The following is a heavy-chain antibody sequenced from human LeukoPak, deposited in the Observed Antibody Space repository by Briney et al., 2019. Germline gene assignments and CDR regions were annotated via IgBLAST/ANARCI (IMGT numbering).Heavy chain of an antibody. D-gene: IGHD6-13*01. CDR1: GFTFSSYG. Sequence: GGSLRLSCAASGFTFSSYGMHWVRQAPGKGLEWVAVIWYDGSNKYYAGSVKGRFTISRDNSMNTLYLQMNSLRAEDTAVYYCARDYSSSSLDYWGQGTLVTVSS. J-gene: IGHJ4*02. V-gene: IGHV3-33*01. CDR2: IWYDGSNK. CDR3: ARDYSSSSLDY.